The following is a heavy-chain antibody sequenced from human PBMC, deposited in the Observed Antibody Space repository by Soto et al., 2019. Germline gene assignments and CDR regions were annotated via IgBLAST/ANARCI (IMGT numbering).Heavy chain of an antibody. J-gene: IGHJ4*02. CDR3: ARFMIVVDVFDY. CDR1: GFTFSSYS. CDR2: ISSSSYI. Sequence: GGSLRLSCAASGFTFSSYSMNWVRQAPGKGLEWVSSISSSSYIYYADSVKGRFTISRDNAKNSLYLQMNSLRAEDTAVYYCARFMIVVDVFDYWGQGTLVTVSS. V-gene: IGHV3-21*01. D-gene: IGHD3-22*01.